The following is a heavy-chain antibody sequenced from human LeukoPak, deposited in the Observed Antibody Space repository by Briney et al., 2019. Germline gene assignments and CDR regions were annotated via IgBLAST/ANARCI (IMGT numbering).Heavy chain of an antibody. CDR2: ISNDGSNE. CDR1: GFTFSSYG. D-gene: IGHD1-26*01. CDR3: AKDPALIVGATLTFDY. J-gene: IGHJ4*02. Sequence: GRSLRLSCAASGFTFSSYGMHWVRQAPGKGLEWVAIISNDGSNEYYAESVQGRFTMSRDNSKNTLYLQMNSLRAEDTAVYYCAKDPALIVGATLTFDYWGQGTLVTVSS. V-gene: IGHV3-30*18.